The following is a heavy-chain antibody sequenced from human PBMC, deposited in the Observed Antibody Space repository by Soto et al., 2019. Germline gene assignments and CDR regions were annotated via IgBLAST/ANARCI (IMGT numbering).Heavy chain of an antibody. Sequence: PGGSLRLSCVASGFTFSSNAMHWVRQAPGKWLEWVALISYDGINKNYADSVKGRFTISRDNSKNTLYLQMNSLRAEDTAVYYCARDRGRGVNPYYYYGMDVWGQGXTVTVPS. CDR2: ISYDGINK. J-gene: IGHJ6*02. V-gene: IGHV3-30-3*01. D-gene: IGHD3-10*01. CDR1: GFTFSSNA. CDR3: ARDRGRGVNPYYYYGMDV.